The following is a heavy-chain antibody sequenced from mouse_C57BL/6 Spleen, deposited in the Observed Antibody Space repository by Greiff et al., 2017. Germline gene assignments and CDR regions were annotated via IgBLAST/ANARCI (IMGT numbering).Heavy chain of an antibody. CDR2: IYPGDGDT. D-gene: IGHD2-2*01. Sequence: VKLVESGAELVKPGASVKISCKASGYAFSSYWMNWVKQRPGKGLEWIGQIYPGDGDTNYNGKFKGKATLTADKSSSTAYMQLSSLTSEDSAVYFCARGGYAHYYAMDYWGQGTSVTVSS. V-gene: IGHV1-80*01. J-gene: IGHJ4*01. CDR3: ARGGYAHYYAMDY. CDR1: GYAFSSYW.